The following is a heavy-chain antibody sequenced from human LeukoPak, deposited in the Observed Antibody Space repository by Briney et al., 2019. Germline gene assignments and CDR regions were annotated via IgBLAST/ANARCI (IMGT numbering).Heavy chain of an antibody. Sequence: GASVKVSCKASGYTFTSYAMNWVRQAPGQGLEWMGWINTNTGNPTYAQGFTGRFVFSLDTSVSTAYLQISSLKAEDTAVYYCADSYGDSNVGAFDIWGQGTMVTVSS. CDR2: INTNTGNP. CDR3: ADSYGDSNVGAFDI. J-gene: IGHJ3*02. V-gene: IGHV7-4-1*02. CDR1: GYTFTSYA. D-gene: IGHD4-17*01.